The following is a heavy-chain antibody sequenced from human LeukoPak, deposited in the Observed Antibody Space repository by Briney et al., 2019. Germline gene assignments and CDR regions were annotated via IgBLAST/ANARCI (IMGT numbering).Heavy chain of an antibody. J-gene: IGHJ4*02. V-gene: IGHV4-59*08. CDR2: IYYSGGT. D-gene: IGHD3-22*01. CDR3: ARQDSKGYYYVYDY. CDR1: GGSISSYY. Sequence: SETLSLTCTVSGGSISSYYWSWIRQPPGKGLEWIGYIYYSGGTNYNPSLMSRVTISVDTSKNQFSLMLSSVTAADTAVYYCARQDSKGYYYVYDYWVQGTLVTVSS.